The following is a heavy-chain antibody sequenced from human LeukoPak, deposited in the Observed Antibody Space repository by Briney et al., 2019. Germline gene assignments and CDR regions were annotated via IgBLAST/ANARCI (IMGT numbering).Heavy chain of an antibody. CDR2: IKQDGGEK. V-gene: IGHV3-7*01. Sequence: GGSLRLSCAASGFTFSTYWMSWVRQTPGKGLEWVANIKQDGGEKYFVDSVKGRFTISRDNAKNSLFLQMNSLRAEDTAIYYCERDQWMYDFSGSRYFDYWGQGTLVSVSS. CDR1: GFTFSTYW. J-gene: IGHJ4*02. D-gene: IGHD3-3*01. CDR3: ERDQWMYDFSGSRYFDY.